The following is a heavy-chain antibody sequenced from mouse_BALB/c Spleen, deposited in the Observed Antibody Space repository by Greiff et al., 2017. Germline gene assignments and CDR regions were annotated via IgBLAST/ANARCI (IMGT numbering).Heavy chain of an antibody. J-gene: IGHJ3*01. CDR1: GFTFSSYG. CDR3: AREGGHGWFAY. V-gene: IGHV5-6*01. Sequence: EVHLVESGGDLVKPGGSLKLSCAASGFTFSSYGMSWVRQTPDKRLEWVATISSGGSYTYYPDSVKGRFTISRDNAKNTLYLQMSSLKSEDTAMYYCAREGGHGWFAYWGQGTLVTVSA. CDR2: ISSGGSYT.